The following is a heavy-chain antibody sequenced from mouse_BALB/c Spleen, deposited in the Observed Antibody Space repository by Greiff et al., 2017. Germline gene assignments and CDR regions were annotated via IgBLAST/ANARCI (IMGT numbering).Heavy chain of an antibody. Sequence: LVESGAELVRPGASVKLSCTALGFTFTDYDMHWVRQTPVHGLEWIGAIHPGSGGTAYAQKFKGKATLTADKSSSTDYMEISSLTSEDSAVYYWTCKKVSLQGDQGWFAYWGQGTLVTVSA. J-gene: IGHJ3*01. CDR1: GFTFTDYD. CDR2: IHPGSGGT. CDR3: TCKKVSLQGDQGWFAY. V-gene: IGHV1-15*01. D-gene: IGHD1-2*01.